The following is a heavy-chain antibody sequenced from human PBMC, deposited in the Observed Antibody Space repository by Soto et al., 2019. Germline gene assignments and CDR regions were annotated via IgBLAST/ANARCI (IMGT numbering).Heavy chain of an antibody. CDR3: AAASPSIVGSTSGYYYYYGMDV. V-gene: IGHV1-8*01. CDR1: GYTFTSYD. Sequence: ASVKVSCKASGYTFTSYDINWVRQSTGQGLEWMGWMNPNSGNANYAQKFLERVTITRDMSTSTAYMEVSSLRSEDTAVYYCAAASPSIVGSTSGYYYYYGMDVWGQGTTVTVSS. CDR2: MNPNSGNA. J-gene: IGHJ6*02. D-gene: IGHD1-26*01.